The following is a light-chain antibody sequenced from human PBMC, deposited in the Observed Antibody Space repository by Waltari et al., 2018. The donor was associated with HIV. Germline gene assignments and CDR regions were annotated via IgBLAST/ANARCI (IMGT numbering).Light chain of an antibody. J-gene: IGLJ1*01. Sequence: QSALTQPASVSGSPGQSITISCTGTSSDVGGYNSVSWYQQYPGKAPKLMIYNVSKRPSGVSNRFSGSKSGNTASLTISGLQAEDEADYYCCSYASTSTYVFGTGTKVTVL. CDR1: SSDVGGYNS. CDR2: NVS. CDR3: CSYASTSTYV. V-gene: IGLV2-23*02.